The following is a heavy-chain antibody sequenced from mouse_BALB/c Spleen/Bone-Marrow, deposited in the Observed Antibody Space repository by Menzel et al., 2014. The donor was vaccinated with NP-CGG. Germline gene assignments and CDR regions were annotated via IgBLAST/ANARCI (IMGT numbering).Heavy chain of an antibody. J-gene: IGHJ3*01. CDR2: ILPGSGST. CDR3: AISGLLSLPY. Sequence: VQLVESGAELMKPGASVKISCKATGYTFSSYWIEWVKQRPGHGLEWIGEILPGSGSTNYNDKFKGKATFTADTSSNTAYMQLTSLTSEDSAVYYCAISGLLSLPYWGQGTLVTVSA. V-gene: IGHV1-9*01. D-gene: IGHD2-1*01. CDR1: GYTFSSYW.